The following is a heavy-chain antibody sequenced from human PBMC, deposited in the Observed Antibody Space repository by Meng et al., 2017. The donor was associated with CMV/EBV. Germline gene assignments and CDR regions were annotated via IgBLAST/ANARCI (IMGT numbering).Heavy chain of an antibody. Sequence: QGQTQQWGAGRLQPSETPSPTCAGYGWSFSGYFLSWIRQPPGKVLEWIREINHSGSTNYNPSLKSRVTISVDTSKNKFSLKLSSVTAADTAVYYCARGVGATGKADYWGQGTLVTVSS. V-gene: IGHV4-34*01. J-gene: IGHJ4*02. CDR3: ARGVGATGKADY. CDR2: INHSGST. CDR1: GWSFSGYF. D-gene: IGHD1-26*01.